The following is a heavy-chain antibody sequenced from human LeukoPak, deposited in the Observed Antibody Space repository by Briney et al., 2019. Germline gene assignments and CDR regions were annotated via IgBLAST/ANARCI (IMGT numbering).Heavy chain of an antibody. CDR3: TRGLVV. J-gene: IGHJ4*02. CDR2: ISSGGTTI. Sequence: GGSLRLSCAASGFTFSEFEMNWVRQAPGKGLEWVPDISSGGTTIFYADSVKGRFTISRDNAKNSLYLQINSLRDEDTAIYYCTRGLVVWGQGTLVTVSS. CDR1: GFTFSEFE. D-gene: IGHD2-15*01. V-gene: IGHV3-48*03.